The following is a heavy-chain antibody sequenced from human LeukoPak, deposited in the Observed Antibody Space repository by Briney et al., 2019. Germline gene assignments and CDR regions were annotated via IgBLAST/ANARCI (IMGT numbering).Heavy chain of an antibody. CDR1: GFTVSSNY. CDR2: IYSGGST. V-gene: IGHV3-53*04. Sequence: GGSLRLSCAASGFTVSSNYMSWVRQAPGKGPEWVSVIYSGGSTYYADSVKGRFTISRHNSKNTLYLQMNSLRAEDTAVYYCARGLTVTNYYYYGMDVWGQGTTVTVSS. J-gene: IGHJ6*02. D-gene: IGHD4-17*01. CDR3: ARGLTVTNYYYYGMDV.